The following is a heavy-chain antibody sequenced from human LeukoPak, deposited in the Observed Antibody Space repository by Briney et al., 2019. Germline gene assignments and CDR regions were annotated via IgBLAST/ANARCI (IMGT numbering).Heavy chain of an antibody. CDR3: GRQLTASSGYYTDY. V-gene: IGHV1-69*04. Sequence: SVKVSCKASGGTFSSYAISWVRQAPGQGLEWMGRIIPILGIANYAQKFQGRATITADKSTSTAYMELSSLRSEDTAVYYCGRQLTASSGYYTDYWGQGTLVTVSS. CDR1: GGTFSSYA. J-gene: IGHJ4*02. CDR2: IIPILGIA. D-gene: IGHD3-22*01.